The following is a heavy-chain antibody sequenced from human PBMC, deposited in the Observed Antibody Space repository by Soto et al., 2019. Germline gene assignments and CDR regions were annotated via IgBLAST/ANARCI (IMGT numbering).Heavy chain of an antibody. CDR3: ARDQIVRFLEWLSLLDY. J-gene: IGHJ4*02. V-gene: IGHV1-3*01. Sequence: ASVKVSCKASGYPFTSYAMHWVRQAPGQRLEWMGWINAGNGNTKYSQKFQGRVTITRDTSASTAYMELSSLRSEDTAVYYCARDQIVRFLEWLSLLDYWGQGTLVTVSS. CDR1: GYPFTSYA. CDR2: INAGNGNT. D-gene: IGHD3-3*01.